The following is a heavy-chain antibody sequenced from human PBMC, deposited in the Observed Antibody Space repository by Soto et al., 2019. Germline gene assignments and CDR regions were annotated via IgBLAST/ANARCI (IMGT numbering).Heavy chain of an antibody. CDR3: ARESRYCSGGSCYFLPRIDY. J-gene: IGHJ4*02. V-gene: IGHV1-69*13. Sequence: SVKVSCKASGCTFSSYAISWVRQAPGQGLEWMGGIIPIFGTANYAQKFQGRVTITADESTSTAYMELSSLRSEDTAVYYCARESRYCSGGSCYFLPRIDYWGQGTLVTVSS. CDR2: IIPIFGTA. CDR1: GCTFSSYA. D-gene: IGHD2-15*01.